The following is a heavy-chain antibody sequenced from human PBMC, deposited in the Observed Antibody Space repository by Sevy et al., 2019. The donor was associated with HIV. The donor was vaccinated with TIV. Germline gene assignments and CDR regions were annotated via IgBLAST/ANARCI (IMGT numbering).Heavy chain of an antibody. V-gene: IGHV3-48*02. Sequence: GGSLRLSCAASGFTFSSYSMNWVRQAPGKGLEWVSCISSSSSTIYYADSVKGRFTISRDNAKNSLYLQMNSLRDEDTAVYYCARAQPLTNYYYYMDVWGKGTTVTVSS. CDR2: ISSSSSTI. J-gene: IGHJ6*03. CDR3: ARAQPLTNYYYYMDV. D-gene: IGHD2-2*01. CDR1: GFTFSSYS.